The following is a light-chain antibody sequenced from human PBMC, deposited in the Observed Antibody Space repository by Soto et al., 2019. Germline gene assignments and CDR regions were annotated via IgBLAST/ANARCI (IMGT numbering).Light chain of an antibody. CDR1: QNVGSRY. CDR3: QQYGSSPVT. J-gene: IGKJ4*01. CDR2: GAS. V-gene: IGKV3-20*01. Sequence: DNVFTQSPDTLSLSPGERATLSCRASQNVGSRYLAWYQQKTGQAPRLLIYGASSRATGIPDRFSGSGSGTDFTLTISRLEPEDFAVYYCQQYGSSPVTFGGGTKVDIK.